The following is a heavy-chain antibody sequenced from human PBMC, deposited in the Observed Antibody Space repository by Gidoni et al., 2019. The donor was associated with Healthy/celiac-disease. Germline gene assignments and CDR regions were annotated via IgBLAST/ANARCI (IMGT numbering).Heavy chain of an antibody. CDR3: AKDIAAAGNSYYFDY. D-gene: IGHD6-13*01. Sequence: EVQLVESGGGLVQPGRSLRLSCAASGFTFDDYAMHWVRQAPGKGLEWVSGISWNSSSIGYADSVKGRFTISRDNAKNSLYLQMNSLRAEDTALYYCAKDIAAAGNSYYFDYWGQGTLVTVSS. J-gene: IGHJ4*02. CDR2: ISWNSSSI. V-gene: IGHV3-9*01. CDR1: GFTFDDYA.